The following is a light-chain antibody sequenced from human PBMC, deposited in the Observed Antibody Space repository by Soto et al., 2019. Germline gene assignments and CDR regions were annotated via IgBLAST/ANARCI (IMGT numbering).Light chain of an antibody. J-gene: IGLJ1*01. CDR2: EGF. CDR1: SSDVGSGNV. Sequence: QSALTQPASVSGSPGQSITISCTGTSSDVGSGNVVSWYQHYPGKAPQLMIYEGFNRPSGVSSRFSGSRSGNTASLTISGLQAEDEDDYYCCSHAGGDTYVFGTGTKLTVL. CDR3: CSHAGGDTYV. V-gene: IGLV2-23*01.